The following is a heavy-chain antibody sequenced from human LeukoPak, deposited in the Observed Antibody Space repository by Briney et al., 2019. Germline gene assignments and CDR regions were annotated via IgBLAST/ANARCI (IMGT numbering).Heavy chain of an antibody. J-gene: IGHJ6*02. Sequence: GGSLRLSCVASGFTFNRCGMHWVRHAPGKGLEWVARILYDGSREYYADSVEGRFTIARDNSKNTLYLEMNSLREENTAVYYCVKSSGTEDYGMDAWGQGTTVTVSS. V-gene: IGHV3-30*02. CDR3: VKSSGTEDYGMDA. CDR1: GFTFNRCG. CDR2: ILYDGSRE. D-gene: IGHD3-10*01.